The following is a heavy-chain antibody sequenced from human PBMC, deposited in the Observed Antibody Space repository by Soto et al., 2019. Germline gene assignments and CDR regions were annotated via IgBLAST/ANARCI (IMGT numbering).Heavy chain of an antibody. CDR3: ARNGGSTWYYFDS. Sequence: SETLSLTCAVNGGSFTGYYGCWIRQSPGKGLEWIGEVSHRGSTNYNPSLKSRVTISIDTSKNQFFLNLNSVTAADTGMYYCARNGGSTWYYFDSWGQGTVVTSPQ. D-gene: IGHD6-13*01. CDR2: VSHRGST. CDR1: GGSFTGYY. V-gene: IGHV4-34*01. J-gene: IGHJ4*02.